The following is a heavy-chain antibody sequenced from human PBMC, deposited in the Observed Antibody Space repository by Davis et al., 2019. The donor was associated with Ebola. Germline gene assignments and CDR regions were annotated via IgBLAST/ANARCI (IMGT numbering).Heavy chain of an antibody. CDR1: GYTFTSYG. Sequence: ASVKVSCKASGYTFTSYGISWVRQAPGQGLEWMGWINPNSGGTNYAQKFQGRVTMTRDTSISTAYMELSRLRSDDTAVYYCATTTYDSSGEAAFDIWGQGTMVTVSS. D-gene: IGHD3-22*01. CDR2: INPNSGGT. J-gene: IGHJ3*02. CDR3: ATTTYDSSGEAAFDI. V-gene: IGHV1-2*02.